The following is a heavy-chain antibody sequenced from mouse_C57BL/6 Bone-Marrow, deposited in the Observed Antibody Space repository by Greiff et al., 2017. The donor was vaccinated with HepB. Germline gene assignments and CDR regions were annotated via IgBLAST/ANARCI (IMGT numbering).Heavy chain of an antibody. V-gene: IGHV14-4*01. CDR2: IDPENGDT. Sequence: VQLQQSGAELVRPGASVKLSCTASGFNIKDDYMHWVKQRPEQGLEWIGWIDPENGDTEYASKFQGKATITADTSSNTAYLQLSSLTSEDTAVYYCTYYGSSYWYFDVWGTGTKVTVSS. J-gene: IGHJ1*03. CDR3: TYYGSSYWYFDV. D-gene: IGHD1-1*01. CDR1: GFNIKDDY.